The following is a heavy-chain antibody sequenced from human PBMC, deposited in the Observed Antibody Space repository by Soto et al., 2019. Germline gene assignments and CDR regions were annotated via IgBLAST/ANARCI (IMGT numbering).Heavy chain of an antibody. CDR2: VHLGGFET. J-gene: IGHJ3*02. CDR3: ARKVGAFDI. Sequence: PGESLKISCEASGYSSANFWLGWVRQMPGKGLEWMGFVHLGGFETRYNPSFQDQVTVSAARSINTAYLQWSSLRASDTAMYYCARKVGAFDIWGQGTMVTVS. V-gene: IGHV5-51*01. CDR1: GYSSANFW.